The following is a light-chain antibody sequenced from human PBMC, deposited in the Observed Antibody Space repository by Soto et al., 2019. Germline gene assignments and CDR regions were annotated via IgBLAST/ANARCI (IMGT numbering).Light chain of an antibody. J-gene: IGKJ4*01. CDR2: DAS. Sequence: ETVMTQSPATLSVSPGDRATLSCRASQSVDNDLAWYQQKPGQPPRLLIYDASSRATGIPARFSGSGSGTEFTLTISILLSEDFAVYSCQQYNNWPLTFRGGTKVEMK. CDR1: QSVDND. V-gene: IGKV3D-15*01. CDR3: QQYNNWPLT.